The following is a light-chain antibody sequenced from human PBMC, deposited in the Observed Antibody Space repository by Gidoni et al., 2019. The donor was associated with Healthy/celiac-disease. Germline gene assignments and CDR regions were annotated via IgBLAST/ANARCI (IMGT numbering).Light chain of an antibody. J-gene: IGKJ4*01. Sequence: DIQMTHSPSSLSASVGDRVTITCRASQSISSDLNWYQQKPGKAPKLLIYASSSLQSGVPSRCSGSGSGTDFTLTISSLQPEDFATYYCQQSYSTPQSFGGGTKVEIK. CDR1: QSISSD. CDR3: QQSYSTPQS. CDR2: ASS. V-gene: IGKV1-39*01.